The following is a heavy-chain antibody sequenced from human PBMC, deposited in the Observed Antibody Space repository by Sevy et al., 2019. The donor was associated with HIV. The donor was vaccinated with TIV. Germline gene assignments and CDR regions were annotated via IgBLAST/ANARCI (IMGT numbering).Heavy chain of an antibody. Sequence: GGSLRLSCAASGFTFSNYAMNWVRQAPGKGLEWVSSDTGSGGNIYYGDSAKGRFTISRDNSKNTLYLQMNSLRAEDTAVYYCAKAFTSGWNLHFDYWGQGTLVTVSS. CDR3: AKAFTSGWNLHFDY. V-gene: IGHV3-23*01. J-gene: IGHJ4*02. D-gene: IGHD6-19*01. CDR2: DTGSGGNI. CDR1: GFTFSNYA.